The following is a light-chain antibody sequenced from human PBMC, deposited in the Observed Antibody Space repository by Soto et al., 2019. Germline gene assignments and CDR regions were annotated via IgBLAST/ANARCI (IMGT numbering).Light chain of an antibody. Sequence: DIQMTQSPSSLSASVGDRVTITCRASQSISIYLNWYQRKPGKAPNLLIYTASSLQSGVPSRFSGSGSGTDFTLTISSLQPEDFATYYCQQSYSTPYTFGQGTRLEIK. J-gene: IGKJ2*01. CDR2: TAS. CDR3: QQSYSTPYT. CDR1: QSISIY. V-gene: IGKV1-39*01.